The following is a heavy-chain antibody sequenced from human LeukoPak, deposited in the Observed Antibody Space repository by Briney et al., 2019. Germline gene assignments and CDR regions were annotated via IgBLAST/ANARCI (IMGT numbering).Heavy chain of an antibody. CDR3: AREGDSSGLYNWFDP. Sequence: SVKVSCKASGGTFISYTISWVRQAPGQGREWMGRIIPILGIANYAQKFQGRVTITADKSTSTAYMELSSLRSEDTAVYYCAREGDSSGLYNWFDPWGQGTLVTVSS. V-gene: IGHV1-69*04. D-gene: IGHD3-22*01. CDR1: GGTFISYT. CDR2: IIPILGIA. J-gene: IGHJ5*02.